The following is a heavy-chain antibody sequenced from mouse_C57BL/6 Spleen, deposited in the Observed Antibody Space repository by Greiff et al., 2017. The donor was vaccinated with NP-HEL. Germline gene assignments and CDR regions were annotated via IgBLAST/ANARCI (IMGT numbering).Heavy chain of an antibody. Sequence: QVQLKESGAELVRPGTSVKVSCKASGYAFTNYLIEWVKQRPGQGLEWIGVINPGSGGTNYTEKFKGKATLTADKSSSTAYMQLSSLTSEDSAVYFCGRSDGYDGAWFAYWGKGTLVTVSA. CDR1: GYAFTNYL. CDR2: INPGSGGT. D-gene: IGHD2-2*01. V-gene: IGHV1-54*01. CDR3: GRSDGYDGAWFAY. J-gene: IGHJ3*01.